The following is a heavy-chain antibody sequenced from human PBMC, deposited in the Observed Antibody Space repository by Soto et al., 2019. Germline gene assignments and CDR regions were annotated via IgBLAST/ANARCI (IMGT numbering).Heavy chain of an antibody. CDR3: ARGGARWPRYFDS. J-gene: IGHJ4*02. V-gene: IGHV4-30-4*08. CDR1: GGSISGDYY. Sequence: PSETLSLTCSVSGGSISGDYYWSWIRQSPEKGLEWIGYIYYSGSSYSNPALQSRLSMSLDTSKNQFSLKLRSVTAADTAVYYCARGGARWPRYFDSWGQGALVTV. CDR2: IYYSGSS. D-gene: IGHD2-15*01.